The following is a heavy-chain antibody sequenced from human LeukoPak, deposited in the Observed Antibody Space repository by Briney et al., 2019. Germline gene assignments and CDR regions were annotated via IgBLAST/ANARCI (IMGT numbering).Heavy chain of an antibody. Sequence: ASVKVSCKASGYTFTSYYMHWVRQDPGQGLEWMGIINPSGGSTSYAQKFQGRVTMTRDTSTSTVYMELSSLRSEDTAVYYCAKSGLSIAAAGHNWFDPWGQGTLVTVSS. D-gene: IGHD6-13*01. CDR2: INPSGGST. J-gene: IGHJ5*02. CDR3: AKSGLSIAAAGHNWFDP. V-gene: IGHV1-46*01. CDR1: GYTFTSYY.